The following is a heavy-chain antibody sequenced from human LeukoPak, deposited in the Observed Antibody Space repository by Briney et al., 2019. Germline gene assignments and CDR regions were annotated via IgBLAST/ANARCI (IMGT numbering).Heavy chain of an antibody. CDR2: ISAYNGNP. CDR3: ARVTGPPDY. Sequence: GASVKVSCKASGYTFRNHDITWVRQAPGQGLEWMGWISAYNGNPNPAQNFQGRVTMTTDTSTSTAYMELRSLRSDDTAVYYCARVTGPPDYWGQGTLVTVSS. V-gene: IGHV1-18*01. CDR1: GYTFRNHD. J-gene: IGHJ4*02.